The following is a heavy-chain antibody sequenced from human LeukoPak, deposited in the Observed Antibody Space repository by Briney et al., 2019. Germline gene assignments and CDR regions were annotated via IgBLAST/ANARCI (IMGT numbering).Heavy chain of an antibody. V-gene: IGHV3-30*04. J-gene: IGHJ4*02. CDR2: ISYDGSNK. CDR1: GFTFSSYA. D-gene: IGHD3-22*01. Sequence: GGSLRLSCAASGFTFSSYAMHWVRQAPGKGLEWVAVISYDGSNKYYADSVKGRFTISRDNSENTLYLQMNSLRAEDTAVYYCAGGGGDYYDSSGYYYNWGQGTLVTVSS. CDR3: AGGGGDYYDSSGYYYN.